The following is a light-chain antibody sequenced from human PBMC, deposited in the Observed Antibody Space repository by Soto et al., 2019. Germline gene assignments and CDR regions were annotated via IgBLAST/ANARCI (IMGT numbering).Light chain of an antibody. CDR1: QSISSW. J-gene: IGKJ1*01. V-gene: IGKV1-5*03. CDR2: KAS. CDR3: QQYNSYSWT. Sequence: DIQLTQSHSTLSASVGVTVTITCRASQSISSWLAWYQQKPGKAPKLLIYKASSLESGVPSRFSGSGSGTEFTLTISSLQPDDFATYYCQQYNSYSWTFGRGTKVDIK.